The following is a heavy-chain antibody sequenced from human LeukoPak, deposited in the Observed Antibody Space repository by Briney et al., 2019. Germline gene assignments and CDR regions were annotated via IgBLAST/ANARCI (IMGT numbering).Heavy chain of an antibody. CDR1: GYTFTTYG. CDR3: ARDKTQIWFGEGLWYFDY. V-gene: IGHV1-18*01. J-gene: IGHJ4*02. CDR2: ISPYNGNT. Sequence: WASVKVSCKASGYTFTTYGISWVRQAPGQGLEWMGWISPYNGNTKYAQKLQGRVTMTTDTSTSTAYMELRSLRSDDTAVYYCARDKTQIWFGEGLWYFDYWGQGTLVTVSS. D-gene: IGHD3-10*01.